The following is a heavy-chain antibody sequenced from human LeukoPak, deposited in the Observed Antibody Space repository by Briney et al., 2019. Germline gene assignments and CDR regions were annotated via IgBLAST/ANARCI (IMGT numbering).Heavy chain of an antibody. CDR2: IWYDGSNK. V-gene: IGHV3-33*01. CDR3: ARELRDYYDSSVYYLDS. D-gene: IGHD3-22*01. J-gene: IGHJ4*02. Sequence: PGRSLRLSCAASGFTFSSYGMHWVRQAPGKGLEWVAVIWYDGSNKYYADSVKGRFTISRDNSKNTLYLQMNSLRAEDTAVDYCARELRDYYDSSVYYLDSWGQGTLVPVSS. CDR1: GFTFSSYG.